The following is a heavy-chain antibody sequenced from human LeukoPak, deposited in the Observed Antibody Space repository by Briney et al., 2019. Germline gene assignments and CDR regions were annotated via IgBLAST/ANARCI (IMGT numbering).Heavy chain of an antibody. J-gene: IGHJ4*02. Sequence: PGGSLRLSCAASGFTFSSYWMSWVRQAPGKGLEWVANIKQDGSEKYYVDSVKGRFTISRDNDKNSLYLQMNSLRAEDTAVYYCASGDDYGDTFDYWGQGTLVTVSS. CDR1: GFTFSSYW. CDR2: IKQDGSEK. V-gene: IGHV3-7*01. D-gene: IGHD4-17*01. CDR3: ASGDDYGDTFDY.